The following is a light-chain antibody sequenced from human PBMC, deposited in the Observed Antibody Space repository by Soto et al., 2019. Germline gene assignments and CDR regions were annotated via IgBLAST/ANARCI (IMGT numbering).Light chain of an antibody. CDR3: QVWDSRTVV. J-gene: IGLJ2*01. Sequence: SYELTQPPAVSVAPGQTASFTCGGDNIGSKTAHWYQQRPGQAPVLVVYADSDRPSGIPERFSGSNYGNTATLTISRVEAGDEADYYCQVWDSRTVVFGGGTKLTVL. V-gene: IGLV3-21*02. CDR1: NIGSKT. CDR2: ADS.